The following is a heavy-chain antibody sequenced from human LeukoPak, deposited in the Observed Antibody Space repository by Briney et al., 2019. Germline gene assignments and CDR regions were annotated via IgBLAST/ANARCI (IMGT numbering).Heavy chain of an antibody. CDR2: IHPNTGGT. D-gene: IGHD2-21*02. J-gene: IGHJ4*02. CDR3: ARVQVTDYYFDY. Sequence: GASVKVSCKASGYSFTSYGISWVRQAPGQGLEWMGWIHPNTGGTNYAQKFQGRVTMTRDTSISTAYMELNRLRSDDTAVYFCARVQVTDYYFDYWGQGTLVTVST. CDR1: GYSFTSYG. V-gene: IGHV1-2*02.